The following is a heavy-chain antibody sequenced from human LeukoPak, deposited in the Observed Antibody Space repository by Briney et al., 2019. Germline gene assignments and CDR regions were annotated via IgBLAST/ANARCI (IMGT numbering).Heavy chain of an antibody. Sequence: TSETLSLTCTVSGGSISSYYWSWIRQPAGKGLEWIGRIYTSGSTNYNPSLKSRVTMSVDTSKNQFSLKLSSVTAADTAVYYCARDRVGATSDAFDIWGQGTMVTVSS. CDR3: ARDRVGATSDAFDI. CDR1: GGSISSYY. CDR2: IYTSGST. J-gene: IGHJ3*02. V-gene: IGHV4-4*07. D-gene: IGHD1-26*01.